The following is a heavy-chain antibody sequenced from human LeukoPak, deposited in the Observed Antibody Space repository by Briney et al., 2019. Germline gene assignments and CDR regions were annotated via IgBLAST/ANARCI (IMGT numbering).Heavy chain of an antibody. Sequence: PGRSLRLSCTVSGFTFDDYAMHWVRHTPGKGLEWVAGITWNRDNIGYGDSVKGRFTISRDNVKNVLYLQMNSLRPEGTALYYCAKDLSSAITSALVLDVWGQGTTVIVS. V-gene: IGHV3-9*01. D-gene: IGHD3-22*01. CDR3: AKDLSSAITSALVLDV. CDR1: GFTFDDYA. J-gene: IGHJ6*02. CDR2: ITWNRDNI.